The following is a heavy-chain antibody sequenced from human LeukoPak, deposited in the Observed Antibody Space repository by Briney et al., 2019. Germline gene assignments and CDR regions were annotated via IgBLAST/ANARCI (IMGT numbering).Heavy chain of an antibody. CDR1: GYTFTSYG. Sequence: ASVKVSCKASGYTFTSYGISWVRQAPGQGLEWMGWISAYNGNTNYAQKLQGRVTMTTDTSTSTAYMELGSLRSDDTAVYYCARDRLVGPYYYYYGMDVWGQGTTVTVSS. D-gene: IGHD6-19*01. J-gene: IGHJ6*02. V-gene: IGHV1-18*01. CDR2: ISAYNGNT. CDR3: ARDRLVGPYYYYYGMDV.